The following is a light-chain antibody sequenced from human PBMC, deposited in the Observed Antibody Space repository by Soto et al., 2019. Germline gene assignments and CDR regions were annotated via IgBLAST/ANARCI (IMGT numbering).Light chain of an antibody. V-gene: IGKV3-20*01. Sequence: EIVLTQSPGTLSLSPGERATLSCRASQSVSSKYLAWYQQKPGQAPRVLIYGTSIRASGVPERFSGGGSGTEFTLTITTLEPEDFAVYYCQQYGSSLFTFGPGTKVDIK. CDR3: QQYGSSLFT. CDR2: GTS. CDR1: QSVSSKY. J-gene: IGKJ3*01.